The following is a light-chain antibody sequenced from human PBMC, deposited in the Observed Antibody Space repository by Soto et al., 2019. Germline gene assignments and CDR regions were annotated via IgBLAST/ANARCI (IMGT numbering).Light chain of an antibody. V-gene: IGLV2-14*01. J-gene: IGLJ2*01. Sequence: QSALTQPASVSGSPGQSITISCTGTSSDIGGYNYVSWYQQHQGKAPKLMINEVSNRTSGVSNRFSGSKSGNTASLTISGLHAEDEADSYCSSYTSSSTLVVFGGGTKLTVL. CDR2: EVS. CDR3: SSYTSSSTLVV. CDR1: SSDIGGYNY.